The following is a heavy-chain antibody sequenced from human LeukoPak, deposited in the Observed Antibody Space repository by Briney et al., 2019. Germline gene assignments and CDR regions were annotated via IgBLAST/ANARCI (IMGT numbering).Heavy chain of an antibody. CDR1: GGSISSSSYY. V-gene: IGHV4-39*01. CDR2: IYYSGST. J-gene: IGHJ6*02. D-gene: IGHD4-17*01. CDR3: ARGSGTSTVYYYYGMDV. Sequence: PSETLSLTCTVSGGSISSSSYYWGWIRQPPGKGLEWIGSIYYSGSTYYNPSLKSRVTISVDTSKNQFSLKLSSVTAADTAVYYCARGSGTSTVYYYYGMDVWGQGTTVTVSS.